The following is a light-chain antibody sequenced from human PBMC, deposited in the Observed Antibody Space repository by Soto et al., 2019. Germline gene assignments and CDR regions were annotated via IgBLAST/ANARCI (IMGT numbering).Light chain of an antibody. CDR1: QSISSNY. CDR2: GAS. J-gene: IGKJ5*01. Sequence: EIVLTQSPGSLSLSPGERATLSCRASQSISSNYLDWYQQKPGRAPRLLIYGASSRATGIPDRFSGSGSGTDFTLTISRLEPEDFAVYYCQQYGSSPITFGQGTRLEIK. V-gene: IGKV3-20*01. CDR3: QQYGSSPIT.